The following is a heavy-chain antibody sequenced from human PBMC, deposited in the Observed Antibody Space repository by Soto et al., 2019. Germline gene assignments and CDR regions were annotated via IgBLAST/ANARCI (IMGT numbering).Heavy chain of an antibody. Sequence: EVQLLESGGGSVQPGGSLRLSCVASGFTFSNYGMSWVRQPPGKGLEWVSGISGGDSGTYYADSVKGRFTISRDNSKNTLYLQMNSLRAEDTAIYYCTKDRRFTIFPFDFWGQGALVTVSS. CDR3: TKDRRFTIFPFDF. J-gene: IGHJ4*02. D-gene: IGHD3-3*01. CDR2: ISGGDSGT. CDR1: GFTFSNYG. V-gene: IGHV3-23*01.